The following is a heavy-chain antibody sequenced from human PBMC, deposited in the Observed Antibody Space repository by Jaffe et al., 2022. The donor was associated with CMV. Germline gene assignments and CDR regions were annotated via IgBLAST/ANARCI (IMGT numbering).Heavy chain of an antibody. D-gene: IGHD6-13*01. CDR1: GGSISSYY. CDR3: ARDALTGIAAADTYYYYMDV. CDR2: IYYSGST. J-gene: IGHJ6*03. Sequence: QVQLQESGPGLVKPSETLSLTCTVSGGSISSYYWSWIRQPPGKGLEWIGYIYYSGSTNYNPSLKSRVTISVDTSKNQFSLKLSSVTAADTAVYYCARDALTGIAAADTYYYYMDVWGKGTTVTVSS. V-gene: IGHV4-59*01.